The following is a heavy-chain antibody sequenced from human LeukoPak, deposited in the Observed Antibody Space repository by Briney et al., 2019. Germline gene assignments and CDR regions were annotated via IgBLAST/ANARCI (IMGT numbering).Heavy chain of an antibody. CDR2: ISSSGSTI. J-gene: IGHJ4*02. CDR3: ARGGVRPAPDDY. V-gene: IGHV3-11*01. D-gene: IGHD3-10*01. CDR1: GGSFSDYY. Sequence: LSLTCAVYGGSFSDYYMSWIRQAPGKGLEWVSYISSSGSTIYYADSVKGRFTISRDNAKNSLYLQMNSLRAEDTAVYYCARGGVRPAPDDYWGQGTLVTVSS.